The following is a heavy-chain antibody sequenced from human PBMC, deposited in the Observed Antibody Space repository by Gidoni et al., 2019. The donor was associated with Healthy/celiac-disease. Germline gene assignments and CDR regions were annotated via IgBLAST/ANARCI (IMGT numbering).Heavy chain of an antibody. J-gene: IGHJ4*02. V-gene: IGHV4-39*01. CDR3: ARSGAWELLFFDS. CDR1: GGSISSSSYY. D-gene: IGHD1-26*01. Sequence: QLQLQESGPGLVKPSETLSLTFTLSGGSISSSSYYWGWFRQPPGKGLEWIGSIYYSGSTYYNPSLKSRVTISVDTSKNQFSLKLSSVTAADTAVYYCARSGAWELLFFDSWGQGSLVPVSS. CDR2: IYYSGST.